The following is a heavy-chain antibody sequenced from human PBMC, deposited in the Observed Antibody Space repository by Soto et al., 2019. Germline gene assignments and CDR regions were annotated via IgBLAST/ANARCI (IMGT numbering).Heavy chain of an antibody. V-gene: IGHV4-4*02. D-gene: IGHD4-17*01. CDR2: IYHSGST. J-gene: IGHJ5*02. CDR1: GGSISSSNW. Sequence: QVQLQESGPGLVKPSGTLSLTCAVSGGSISSSNWWSWVRQPPGKGLEWIGEIYHSGSTNYNPSLKSRVTISVDKSKHQFSLKLSSVTAADTAVYYCASYGDYGRGGYNWFDPWGQGTLVTVSS. CDR3: ASYGDYGRGGYNWFDP.